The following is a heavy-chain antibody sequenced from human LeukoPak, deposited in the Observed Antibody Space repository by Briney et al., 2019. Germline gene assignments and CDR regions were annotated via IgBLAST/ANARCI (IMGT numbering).Heavy chain of an antibody. CDR2: FDPEDGET. CDR1: GYTLTELS. V-gene: IGHV1-24*01. CDR3: ATVAVVVPAARWFDP. J-gene: IGHJ5*02. Sequence: ASVKGSCKVSGYTLTELSMHWVRQAPGKGLEWMGGFDPEDGETIYAQKFQGRVTMTEDTSTDTAYMELSSLRSEDTAVYYCATVAVVVPAARWFDPWGQGTLVTVSS. D-gene: IGHD2-2*01.